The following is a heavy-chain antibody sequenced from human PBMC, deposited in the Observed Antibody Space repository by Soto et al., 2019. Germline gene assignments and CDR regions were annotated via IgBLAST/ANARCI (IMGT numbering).Heavy chain of an antibody. Sequence: GGSLRLSCAASGFSFRSYTMTWVRQAPGKGLEWVSYISGSSGSIFYADSVKGRFTISRDNSRNTLYMQMNSLRAEDTAVYYCAKDVPLAHNDFCGGDYSGYFDNWGQGTQVTVSS. CDR2: ISGSSGSI. V-gene: IGHV3-23*01. CDR3: AKDVPLAHNDFCGGDYSGYFDN. CDR1: GFSFRSYT. J-gene: IGHJ4*02. D-gene: IGHD2-21*01.